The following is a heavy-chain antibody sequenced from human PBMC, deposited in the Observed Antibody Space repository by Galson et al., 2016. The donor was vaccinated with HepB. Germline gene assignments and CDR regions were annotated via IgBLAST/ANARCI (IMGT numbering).Heavy chain of an antibody. J-gene: IGHJ4*02. CDR3: ARGVTGTPYFDF. V-gene: IGHV4-59*01. CDR1: GGSISSYF. CDR2: IYKSGSN. D-gene: IGHD2-21*02. Sequence: SETLSLTCNVSGGSISSYFWSWIRQPPGKGLEWIGYIYKSGSNNYSPSLKSRVTVSVDTSKNQFSLQLRSVTAADTAVYFCARGVTGTPYFDFWGQGALVTVSS.